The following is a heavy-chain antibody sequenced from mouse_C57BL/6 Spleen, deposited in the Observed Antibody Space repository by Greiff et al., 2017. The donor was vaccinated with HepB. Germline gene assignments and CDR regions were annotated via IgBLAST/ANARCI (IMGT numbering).Heavy chain of an antibody. CDR1: GYTFTSYW. V-gene: IGHV1-64*01. D-gene: IGHD2-3*01. CDR3: ARARDGYFYWYFDV. Sequence: VQLQQPGAELVKPGASVKLSCKASGYTFTSYWMHWVKQRPGQGLEWIGMIHPNSGSTNYNEKFKSKATLTVDKSSSPAYMQLSSLTSEDSAVYYCARARDGYFYWYFDVWGTGTTVTVSS. J-gene: IGHJ1*03. CDR2: IHPNSGST.